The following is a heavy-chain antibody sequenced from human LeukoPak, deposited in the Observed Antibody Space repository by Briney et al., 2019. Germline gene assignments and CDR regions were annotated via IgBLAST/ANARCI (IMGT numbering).Heavy chain of an antibody. D-gene: IGHD3-22*01. V-gene: IGHV1-69*01. CDR3: ARSYDSSGYYY. CDR2: IIPIFGTA. J-gene: IGHJ4*02. Sequence: VRQAPXXXXXXMGGIIPIFGTANYAQKFQGRVTITADESTSTAYMELSSLRSEDTAVYYCARSYDSSGYYYWGQGTLVTVSS.